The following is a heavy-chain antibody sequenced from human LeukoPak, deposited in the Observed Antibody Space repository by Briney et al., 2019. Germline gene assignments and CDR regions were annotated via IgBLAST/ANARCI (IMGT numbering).Heavy chain of an antibody. V-gene: IGHV4-59*01. J-gene: IGHJ6*03. CDR1: GGSISSYY. Sequence: SETLSLTCTVSGGSISSYYWSWIRQPPGKGLEWIGYIYYSGSTNYNTSLKSRVTISVDTSKNQFSLKLSSVTAADTAVYYCARDSNYYDSSGYYSPYYYYYYMDVWGKGTTVTVSS. D-gene: IGHD3-22*01. CDR2: IYYSGST. CDR3: ARDSNYYDSSGYYSPYYYYYYMDV.